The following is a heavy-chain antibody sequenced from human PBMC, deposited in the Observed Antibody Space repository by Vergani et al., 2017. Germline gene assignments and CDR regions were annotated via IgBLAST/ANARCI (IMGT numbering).Heavy chain of an antibody. D-gene: IGHD3-16*02. Sequence: QVQLQQWGAGLLKPSETLSLTCAVYGGSFSGYYWSWIRQPPGQGLEWIGEINHSGSTNYKPSLKSRVTISVDTSKNQFSWTLSSVTAADTAVYYCARQRDYVWGSYPRDYWGQGTLVTVSS. J-gene: IGHJ4*02. V-gene: IGHV4-34*01. CDR2: INHSGST. CDR1: GGSFSGYY. CDR3: ARQRDYVWGSYPRDY.